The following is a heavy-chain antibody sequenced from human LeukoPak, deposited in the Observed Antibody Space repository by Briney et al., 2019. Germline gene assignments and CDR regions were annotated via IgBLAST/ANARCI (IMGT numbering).Heavy chain of an antibody. Sequence: GGSLRLSCAASGFIFSISDMTWVRQAPGKGLDWVGRIKSKTDGGTTDYAAPVKGRFTISRDDSKNTLYLQMNSLKTEDTAVYYFTTDGVSYYYYYGMDVWGQGTTVTVSS. V-gene: IGHV3-15*01. D-gene: IGHD3-3*01. CDR1: GFIFSISD. CDR3: TTDGVSYYYYYGMDV. J-gene: IGHJ6*02. CDR2: IKSKTDGGTT.